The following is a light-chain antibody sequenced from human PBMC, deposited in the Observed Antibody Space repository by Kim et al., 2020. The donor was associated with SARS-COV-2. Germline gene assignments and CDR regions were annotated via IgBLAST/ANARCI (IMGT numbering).Light chain of an antibody. CDR3: QQYNSLWT. CDR2: KAS. Sequence: ESVGDRVTIHCRASQRISTWLAWYQKKPGKAPKVLIYKASSLESGVPSRFSGSGSGTEFTLTISSLQPDDFATYYCQQYNSLWTFGQGTKVDIK. J-gene: IGKJ1*01. V-gene: IGKV1-5*03. CDR1: QRISTW.